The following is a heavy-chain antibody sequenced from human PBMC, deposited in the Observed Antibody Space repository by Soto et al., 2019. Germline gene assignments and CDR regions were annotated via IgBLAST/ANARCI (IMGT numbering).Heavy chain of an antibody. Sequence: SQTLSLTCAISGDSVSSNSAAWSWIRQSPSRGLEWLGRTYYRSKWYNDYAVPVKSRITINPDTSKNQFSLQLNSVTPEDTAVYYCASGVGARWYYYYGMDVWGQGTTVTVSS. CDR2: TYYRSKWYN. CDR3: ASGVGARWYYYYGMDV. CDR1: GDSVSSNSAA. D-gene: IGHD1-26*01. J-gene: IGHJ6*02. V-gene: IGHV6-1*01.